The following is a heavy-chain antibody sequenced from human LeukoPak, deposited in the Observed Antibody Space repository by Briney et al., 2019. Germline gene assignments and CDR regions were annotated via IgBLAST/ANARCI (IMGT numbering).Heavy chain of an antibody. D-gene: IGHD2-2*02. J-gene: IGHJ6*03. V-gene: IGHV4-34*01. CDR3: ARGRIVVVPAAILSYYMAV. Sequence: SETLSLTCAVYGGSFSGYYWSWIRQPPGKGLEWIGEINHSGSTNYNPSLKSRVTISGDTSKNQFSLKLSSVTAADTAVYYCARGRIVVVPAAILSYYMAVWGKGTTVTVSS. CDR2: INHSGST. CDR1: GGSFSGYY.